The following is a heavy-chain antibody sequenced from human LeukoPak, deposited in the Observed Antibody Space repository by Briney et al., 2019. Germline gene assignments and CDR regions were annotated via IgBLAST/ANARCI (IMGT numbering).Heavy chain of an antibody. D-gene: IGHD2-2*01. CDR2: IYHSGST. Sequence: SETLSLTCTVSGGSISSGGYYWSWIRQPPGKGLEWIGYIYHSGSTYYNPSLKSRVTISVDRSKNQFSLKLSSVTAADTAVYYCARDSDIVVVPAASRGFDYWGQGTLVTVSS. CDR1: GGSISSGGYY. J-gene: IGHJ4*02. V-gene: IGHV4-30-2*01. CDR3: ARDSDIVVVPAASRGFDY.